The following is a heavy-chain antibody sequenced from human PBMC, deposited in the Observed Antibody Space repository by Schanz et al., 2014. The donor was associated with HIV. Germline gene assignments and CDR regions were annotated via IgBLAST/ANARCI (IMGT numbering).Heavy chain of an antibody. CDR1: GYTFTSYG. D-gene: IGHD4-17*01. V-gene: IGHV1-18*01. Sequence: QVQLVQSGAEVKKPGASVKVSCKASGYTFTSYGISWGRQAPGQGLEGMGWISVSNGNTNYSEKLQGRVTMTTDTSTSTAYMELRSLRSDDTAVYYCARSRYGDYPYYFDYWGQGTLVTVSS. CDR2: ISVSNGNT. CDR3: ARSRYGDYPYYFDY. J-gene: IGHJ4*02.